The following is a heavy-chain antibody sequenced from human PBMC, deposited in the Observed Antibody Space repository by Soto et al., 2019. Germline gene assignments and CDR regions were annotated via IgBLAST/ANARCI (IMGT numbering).Heavy chain of an antibody. CDR3: AKDRGKIGYDFWGYGGNPPNPPDY. CDR2: ISYDGSNK. D-gene: IGHD5-12*01. J-gene: IGHJ4*02. Sequence: QVQLVESGGGVVQPGRSLRLSCAASGFTFSSYGMHWVRQAPGKGLEWVAVISYDGSNKYYADSVKGRFTISRDNSKNTLYLQMNSLRAEDTAVYYCAKDRGKIGYDFWGYGGNPPNPPDYWGQGTLVTVSS. V-gene: IGHV3-30*18. CDR1: GFTFSSYG.